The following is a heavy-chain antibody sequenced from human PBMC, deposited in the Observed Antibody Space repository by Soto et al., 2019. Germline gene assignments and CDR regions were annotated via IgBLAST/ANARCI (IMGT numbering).Heavy chain of an antibody. CDR2: IWYDGSNK. CDR3: ARDSPSIYYDSSGPRYYYYYGMDV. CDR1: GFTFSSYG. Sequence: GGSLRLSCAASGFTFSSYGMHWVRQAPGKGLEWVAVIWYDGSNKYYADSVKGRFTISRDNSKNTLYLQMNSLRAEDTAVYYCARDSPSIYYDSSGPRYYYYYGMDVWGQGTTVTVSS. D-gene: IGHD3-22*01. J-gene: IGHJ6*02. V-gene: IGHV3-33*01.